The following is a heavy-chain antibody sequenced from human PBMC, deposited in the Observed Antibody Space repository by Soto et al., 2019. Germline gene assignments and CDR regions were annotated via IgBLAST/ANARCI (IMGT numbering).Heavy chain of an antibody. CDR1: GGSISSGGYY. CDR3: ARDIGIGGWYYFDY. CDR2: IYYSGST. J-gene: IGHJ4*02. Sequence: PSETLSLTCTVSGGSISSGGYYWSWIRQHPGKGLEWIGYIYYSGSTYYNPSLKSRVTISVDTSKNQFSLKLSSVTAADTAVYYCARDIGIGGWYYFDYWGQGTLVTVSS. V-gene: IGHV4-31*03. D-gene: IGHD6-19*01.